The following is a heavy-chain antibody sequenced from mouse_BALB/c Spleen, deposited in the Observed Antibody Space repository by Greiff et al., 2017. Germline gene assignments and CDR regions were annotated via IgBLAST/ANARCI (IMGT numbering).Heavy chain of an antibody. CDR1: GFAFSSYD. V-gene: IGHV5-12-1*01. Sequence: DVMLVESGGGLVKPGGSLKLSCAASGFAFSSYDMSWVRQTPEKRLEWVAYISSGGGSTYYPDTVKGRFTISRDNAKNNLYLQMSSLKSEDTAMYYGARHLEWYHYYAMDYWGQGTSVTVAA. J-gene: IGHJ4*01. D-gene: IGHD2-10*02. CDR2: ISSGGGST. CDR3: ARHLEWYHYYAMDY.